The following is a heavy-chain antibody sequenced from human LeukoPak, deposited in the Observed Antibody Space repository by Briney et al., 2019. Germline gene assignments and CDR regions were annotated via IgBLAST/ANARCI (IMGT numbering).Heavy chain of an antibody. V-gene: IGHV1-18*01. CDR1: GYTFTSYG. Sequence: ASVKVSCKASGYTFTSYGISWVRQAPGQGLEWMGWISAYNGNTNYAQKLQGRVTMTTDTSTSTAYMELRSLRSDDTAVYYCARGQYYDFWSGYYLFDYWGQGTLVTVSS. CDR2: ISAYNGNT. CDR3: ARGQYYDFWSGYYLFDY. J-gene: IGHJ4*02. D-gene: IGHD3-3*01.